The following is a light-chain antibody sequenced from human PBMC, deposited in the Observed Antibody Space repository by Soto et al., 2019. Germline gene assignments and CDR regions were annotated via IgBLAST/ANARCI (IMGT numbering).Light chain of an antibody. CDR1: SSDVGGYNF. Sequence: QSALTQPRSVSGSPGQSVTISCSETSSDVGGYNFVSWYQQHPGKAPKFLIYDVSKRPSGVPDRFSGSKSGNTASLNISGLQAEDEADYYCCSYAGSYSWVFGGGTKLTVL. CDR2: DVS. J-gene: IGLJ3*02. CDR3: CSYAGSYSWV. V-gene: IGLV2-11*01.